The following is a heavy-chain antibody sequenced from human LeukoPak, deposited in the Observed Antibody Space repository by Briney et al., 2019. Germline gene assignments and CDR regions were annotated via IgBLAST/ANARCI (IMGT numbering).Heavy chain of an antibody. CDR3: ARGIEVGGSFDY. CDR1: GYSFSNYY. CDR2: INCSGGHT. V-gene: IGHV1-46*01. D-gene: IGHD3-10*01. J-gene: IGHJ4*02. Sequence: ASVKVSCKASGYSFSNYYMHWVRHAPGQGLEWLGIINCSGGHTNYAQKFQGRVTLTRDTSTSTVYMELSSLRSDDTAVYYCARGIEVGGSFDYWGQGTLVIVSS.